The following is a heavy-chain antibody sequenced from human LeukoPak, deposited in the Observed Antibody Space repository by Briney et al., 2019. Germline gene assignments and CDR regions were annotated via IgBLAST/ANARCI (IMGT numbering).Heavy chain of an antibody. D-gene: IGHD3-22*01. V-gene: IGHV1-24*01. CDR2: FDPEDGET. Sequence: ASVKVSCKVSGYTLTELSMHWVRQAPGKGLEWMGGFDPEDGETIYAQKFQGRVTMTEDTSTDTAYMELSSLRSEDTAVYYCATSDSSGYPNSYWYFDLWGRGTLVTVSS. CDR3: ATSDSSGYPNSYWYFDL. CDR1: GYTLTELS. J-gene: IGHJ2*01.